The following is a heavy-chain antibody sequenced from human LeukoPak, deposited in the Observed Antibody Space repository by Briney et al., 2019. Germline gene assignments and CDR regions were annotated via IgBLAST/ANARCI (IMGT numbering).Heavy chain of an antibody. CDR3: AAETYDSSGYYYFDY. Sequence: ASVKVSCKASGFTFTSSAMQWVRQARGQRLEWIGWIVVGSGNTNYAQKFQERVTITRDMSTSTDYMELSSLRSEDTAVYYCAAETYDSSGYYYFDYWGQGTLVTVSS. CDR2: IVVGSGNT. D-gene: IGHD3-22*01. CDR1: GFTFTSSA. V-gene: IGHV1-58*02. J-gene: IGHJ4*02.